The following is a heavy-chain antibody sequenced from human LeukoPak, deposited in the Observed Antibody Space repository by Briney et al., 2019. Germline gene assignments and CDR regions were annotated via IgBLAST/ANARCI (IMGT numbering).Heavy chain of an antibody. J-gene: IGHJ4*02. CDR3: ARGPPLDSSSWYYFDY. CDR1: GFTVSSNY. V-gene: IGHV3-53*01. CDR2: IYSGGST. D-gene: IGHD6-13*01. Sequence: PGGSLRLSCAASGFTVSSNYMSWVRQAPGKGLEWVSVIYSGGSTYYTDSVKGRFTISRDNSKNTLFLQMNSLRAEDTAVCYCARGPPLDSSSWYYFDYWGQGTLVTVSS.